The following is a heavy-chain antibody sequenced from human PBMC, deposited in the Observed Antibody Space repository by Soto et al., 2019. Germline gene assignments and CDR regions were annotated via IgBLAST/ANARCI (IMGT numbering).Heavy chain of an antibody. CDR2: IYSGGST. CDR1: GFTFSSYW. D-gene: IGHD1-26*01. CDR3: ARDGATRGYGMDV. J-gene: IGHJ6*02. Sequence: EVQLVESGGGLVQPGGSLRLSCAASGFTFSSYWMSWVRQAPGKGLEWFSVIYSGGSTYYADSAKGRFTISRDNSKNTLYLQMNSLRAEDTAVYYCARDGATRGYGMDVWGQGTTVTVSS. V-gene: IGHV3-66*01.